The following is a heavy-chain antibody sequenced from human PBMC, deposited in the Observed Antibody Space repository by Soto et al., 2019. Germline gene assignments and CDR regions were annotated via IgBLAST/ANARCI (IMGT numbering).Heavy chain of an antibody. Sequence: PGWSLRLSGAAAGFTFNNDAMSWVRQAPGKGLEWVSVVSGNSGSSGYADSVKGRFTISRDNSKNTLYLQMNSLRDEDTAVYYCAKVIVAIAAAGDYFDYWGQGTLVTVSS. CDR3: AKVIVAIAAAGDYFDY. CDR2: VSGNSGSS. J-gene: IGHJ4*02. V-gene: IGHV3-23*01. D-gene: IGHD2-15*01. CDR1: GFTFNNDA.